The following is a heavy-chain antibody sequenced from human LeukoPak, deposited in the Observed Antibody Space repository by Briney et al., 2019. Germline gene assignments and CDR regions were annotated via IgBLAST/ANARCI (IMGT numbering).Heavy chain of an antibody. J-gene: IGHJ4*02. CDR3: AKDLRGIAEAGPFDY. CDR1: GYAFSSYA. V-gene: IGHV3-23*01. D-gene: IGHD6-19*01. Sequence: GGSLRLSCAASGYAFSSYAMSWVRQAPGKGLEWVSAISGSGGSTYYADSVKGRFTISRDNSKNTLYLQMNSLRAEDTAVYYCAKDLRGIAEAGPFDYWGQGTLVTVSS. CDR2: ISGSGGST.